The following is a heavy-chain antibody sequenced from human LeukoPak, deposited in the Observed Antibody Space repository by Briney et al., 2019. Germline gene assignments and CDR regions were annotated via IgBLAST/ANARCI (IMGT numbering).Heavy chain of an antibody. CDR3: AKEHNYGDYDY. Sequence: GGSLRLSCAASGFTFDDYAMHWVRQAPGKGLEWVSGISWNSGGIGYADSVKGRFTISRDNAKNSLYLQMNSLRAEDTALYYCAKEHNYGDYDYWGQGTLVTVSS. D-gene: IGHD4-17*01. J-gene: IGHJ4*02. V-gene: IGHV3-9*01. CDR2: ISWNSGGI. CDR1: GFTFDDYA.